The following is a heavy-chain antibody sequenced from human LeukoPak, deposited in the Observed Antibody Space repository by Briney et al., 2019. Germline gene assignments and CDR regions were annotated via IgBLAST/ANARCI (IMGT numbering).Heavy chain of an antibody. CDR3: ATDLTLTATAHDAFDI. V-gene: IGHV3-23*01. Sequence: GGSLRLSCAASGFAFNDYAMSWVRQVPGKGLEWVSIISGDGGGIFYADSVTGRFTISRDNSENTLYLQMNSLRDEDTAVYYCATDLTLTATAHDAFDIWGQGTMVTVSS. J-gene: IGHJ3*02. D-gene: IGHD2-21*02. CDR1: GFAFNDYA. CDR2: ISGDGGGI.